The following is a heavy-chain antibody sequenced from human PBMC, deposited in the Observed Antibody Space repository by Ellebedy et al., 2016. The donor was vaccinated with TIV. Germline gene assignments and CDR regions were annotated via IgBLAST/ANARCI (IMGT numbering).Heavy chain of an antibody. Sequence: MPSDTLSLTCAVYGVSFSGSYWSWICRLPGKALEWIGYIHHRVGTNPNPSLKSRVTISLDTSKNQFSLKLTSVSAADTADYFRARGLGGGEYFDFWGQGNPVTVSS. CDR3: ARGLGGGEYFDF. D-gene: IGHD2/OR15-2a*01. J-gene: IGHJ4*02. CDR1: GVSFSGSY. CDR2: IHHRVGT. V-gene: IGHV4-34*01.